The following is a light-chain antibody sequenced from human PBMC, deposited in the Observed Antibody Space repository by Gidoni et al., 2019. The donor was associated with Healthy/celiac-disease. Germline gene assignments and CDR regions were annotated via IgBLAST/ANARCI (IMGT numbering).Light chain of an antibody. CDR3: MQALQTPLT. Sequence: PVTPGEPASISCRSSQSLLHSNGYNYLDWYLQKPGQSPQLLIYLGSNRASGVPDRFSGSGSGRDFTLKISRVEAEDVGVYYCMQALQTPLTFGGXTKVEIK. J-gene: IGKJ4*01. CDR2: LGS. V-gene: IGKV2-28*01. CDR1: QSLLHSNGYNY.